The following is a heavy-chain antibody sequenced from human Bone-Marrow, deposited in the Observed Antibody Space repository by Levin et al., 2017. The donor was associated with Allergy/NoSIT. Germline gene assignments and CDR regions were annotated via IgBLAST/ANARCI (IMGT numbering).Heavy chain of an antibody. D-gene: IGHD2-8*01. CDR3: ARSNGEGRGPGGMDV. V-gene: IGHV1-69*01. CDR1: RGMFRTYD. CDR2: FITIINTV. J-gene: IGHJ6*02. Sequence: RGESLKISCKASRGMFRTYDFNWVRQAPGQGLEWMGQFITIINTVNYAQKFQGRVTINADESTTSVHMYLSSLRSDDTAVYYCARSNGEGRGPGGMDVWGQGTTVTVSS.